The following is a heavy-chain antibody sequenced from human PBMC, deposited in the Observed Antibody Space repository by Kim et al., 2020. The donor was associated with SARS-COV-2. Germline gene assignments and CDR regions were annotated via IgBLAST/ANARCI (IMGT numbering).Heavy chain of an antibody. CDR1: GFTFSSYW. CDR3: ARDRTPETHNWFDP. CDR2: INNDASVT. V-gene: IGHV3-74*01. D-gene: IGHD2-15*01. Sequence: GGSLRLSCAASGFTFSSYWMHWVRQVPGKGLVWVSHINNDASVTTYAESVKGRFTISRDNAKNTLYLQMNSLRAEDTAVYYCARDRTPETHNWFDPWGQGTLVTVSS. J-gene: IGHJ5*02.